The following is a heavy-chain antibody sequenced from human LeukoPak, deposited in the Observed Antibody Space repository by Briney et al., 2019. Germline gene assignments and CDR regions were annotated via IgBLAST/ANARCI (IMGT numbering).Heavy chain of an antibody. CDR1: GFTFSSYW. CDR2: INSDGSST. CDR3: ARDLYGDYDLDY. D-gene: IGHD4-17*01. J-gene: IGHJ4*02. Sequence: PGGSLRLSCAASGFTFSSYWMHWVRQAPGRGLVWVSRINSDGSSTSYADSVKGRFTISRGNAKNTLYLQMNSLRAEDTAVYYCARDLYGDYDLDYWGQGTLVTVSS. V-gene: IGHV3-74*01.